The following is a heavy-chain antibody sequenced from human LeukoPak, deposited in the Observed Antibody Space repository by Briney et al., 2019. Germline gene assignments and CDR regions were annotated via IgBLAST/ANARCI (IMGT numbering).Heavy chain of an antibody. CDR2: INPSGGST. Sequence: ASVKVSCKVSGYTFTSYYMHWVRQAPGQGLEWMGIINPSGGSTSYAQKFQGRVTMTRDTSTSTVYMELSSLRSEDTAVYYCASHYDFWSGYPFYYYYMDVWGKGTTVTVSS. CDR3: ASHYDFWSGYPFYYYYMDV. J-gene: IGHJ6*03. CDR1: GYTFTSYY. V-gene: IGHV1-46*01. D-gene: IGHD3-3*01.